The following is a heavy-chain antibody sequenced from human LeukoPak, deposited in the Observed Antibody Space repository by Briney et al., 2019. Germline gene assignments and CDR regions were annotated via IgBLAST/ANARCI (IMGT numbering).Heavy chain of an antibody. CDR2: INAGNGNR. CDR1: GYTFTSYA. V-gene: IGHV1-3*01. J-gene: IGHJ4*02. D-gene: IGHD2-2*01. Sequence: ASVKVSCKASGYTFTSYAIHWVRQAPGQRLEWMGWINAGNGNRKYSQKFQDRVTITREPSATTAYMELNSLTSEDTAVYYCARGYCSSTSCFLDYWGQGTLVTVSS. CDR3: ARGYCSSTSCFLDY.